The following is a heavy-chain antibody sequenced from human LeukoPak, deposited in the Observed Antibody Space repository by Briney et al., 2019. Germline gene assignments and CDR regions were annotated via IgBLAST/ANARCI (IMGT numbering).Heavy chain of an antibody. D-gene: IGHD4-17*01. CDR2: IYTSGST. J-gene: IGHJ6*02. Sequence: SETLSLTCTVSGGSISSYYWSWIRQPAGKGLEWIGRIYTSGSTNYNPSLKSRVTMSVDTSKNQFSLKLSSVTAADTAVYYCARVGTDYGSVYYYYGMDVWGQGTTVTVSS. CDR3: ARVGTDYGSVYYYYGMDV. V-gene: IGHV4-4*07. CDR1: GGSISSYY.